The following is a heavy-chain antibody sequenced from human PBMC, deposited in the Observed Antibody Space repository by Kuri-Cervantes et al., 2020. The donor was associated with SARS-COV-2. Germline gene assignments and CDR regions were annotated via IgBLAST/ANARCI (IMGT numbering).Heavy chain of an antibody. Sequence: GGSLRLSCAASGFTFSRSWMLWVRQAPGKGLVWVSRINSDGSVTSYPDSVEGRFTISRDNAKNTLSLQMNSLSAEDTAVYFCARVETSHYSSYYMDVWGKGTTVTV. CDR1: GFTFSRSW. CDR3: ARVETSHYSSYYMDV. CDR2: INSDGSVT. V-gene: IGHV3-74*01. J-gene: IGHJ6*03.